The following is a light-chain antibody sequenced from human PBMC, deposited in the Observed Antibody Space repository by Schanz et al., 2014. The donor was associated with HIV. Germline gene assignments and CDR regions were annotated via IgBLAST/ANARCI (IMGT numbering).Light chain of an antibody. Sequence: IQLTQSPSSLSASVGDRVTITCRASLDISSYLAWYQQKPGKAPNLLIFATSTLQSGVPSRFSGSGSGTDFTLTISSLQPDDFATYYCQRYNSYSHTFGQGTKLDIK. CDR2: ATS. CDR1: LDISSY. V-gene: IGKV1-9*01. J-gene: IGKJ2*01. CDR3: QRYNSYSHT.